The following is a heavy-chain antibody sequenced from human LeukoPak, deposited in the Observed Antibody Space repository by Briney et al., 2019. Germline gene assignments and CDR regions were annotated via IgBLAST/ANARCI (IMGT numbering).Heavy chain of an antibody. CDR2: VSNSGSAT. CDR1: GFTFSSYS. Sequence: PGGSLRLSCAASGFTFSSYSMNWVRQAPGEGLEWVSFVSNSGSATYYAVSVKGRFIISRDNAKNSLYLQMNSLRAEDTAVYYCARGYRYGMDVWGQGTTVTVSS. D-gene: IGHD5-18*01. J-gene: IGHJ6*02. CDR3: ARGYRYGMDV. V-gene: IGHV3-48*01.